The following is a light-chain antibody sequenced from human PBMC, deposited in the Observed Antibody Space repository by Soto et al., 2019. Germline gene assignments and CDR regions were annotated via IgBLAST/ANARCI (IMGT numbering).Light chain of an antibody. J-gene: IGLJ3*02. CDR1: SSDVGGYNY. CDR3: CSYAGNKTVV. CDR2: EVS. Sequence: QSVLTQPASVSGSPGQSIAISCTGTSSDVGGYNYVSWYQQLPGKAPKLLISEVSRRPSGVPDRFSGSKSGNTASLTISGLQAEDEAVYYCCSYAGNKTVVFGGGTKLTVL. V-gene: IGLV2-8*01.